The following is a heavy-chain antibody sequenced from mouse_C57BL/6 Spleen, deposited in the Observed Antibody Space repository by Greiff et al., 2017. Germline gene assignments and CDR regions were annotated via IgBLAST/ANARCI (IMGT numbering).Heavy chain of an antibody. CDR1: GYTFTSYW. V-gene: IGHV1-55*01. Sequence: VQLQQPGAELVKPGASVKMSCKASGYTFTSYWITWVKQRPGQGLEWIGDIYPGSGSTNYNEKFKSKATLTVDTSSSTAYMQLSSLTSEDSAVYYCARASSGRDYAMDYWGQGTSVTVSS. D-gene: IGHD3-2*02. J-gene: IGHJ4*01. CDR3: ARASSGRDYAMDY. CDR2: IYPGSGST.